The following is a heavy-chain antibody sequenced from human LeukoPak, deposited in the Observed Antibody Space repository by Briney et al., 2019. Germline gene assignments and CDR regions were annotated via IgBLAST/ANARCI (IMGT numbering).Heavy chain of an antibody. CDR1: GFTFSSYW. Sequence: PGGSLRLSCAASGFTFSSYWMHWVRQASGKGLVWVSRINSDGSSTSYADSVKGRFTISRDNAKNTLYLQMNSLRAEDTAVYYCARDGQGIADDYMDVWGKGTTVTVSS. J-gene: IGHJ6*03. CDR3: ARDGQGIADDYMDV. D-gene: IGHD6-13*01. CDR2: INSDGSST. V-gene: IGHV3-74*01.